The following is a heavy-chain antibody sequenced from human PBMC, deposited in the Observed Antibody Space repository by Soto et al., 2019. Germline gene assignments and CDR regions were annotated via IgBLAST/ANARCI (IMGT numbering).Heavy chain of an antibody. CDR1: GGSISSGGYY. V-gene: IGHV4-31*01. Sequence: QVQLQESGPGLVKPSQTLSLTCTVSGGSISSGGYYWSWIRQHPGKGLEWIGYIYYSGSTYYNPSLQSLFXXSXDXXKTHYSLKLSTVTAADTAVYYCARDLGNYGLVLCYWGQGTLVTVSS. D-gene: IGHD4-17*01. CDR3: ARDLGNYGLVLCY. CDR2: IYYSGST. J-gene: IGHJ4*02.